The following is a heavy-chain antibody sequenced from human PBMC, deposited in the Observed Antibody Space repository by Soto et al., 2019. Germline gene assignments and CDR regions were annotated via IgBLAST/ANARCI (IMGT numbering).Heavy chain of an antibody. Sequence: PSETLSLTCTLSGGSISSYYWSWIRQPPGKGLEWIGYMYYSGSTNYNPSLKSRVTISVDTSKNQFSLKLSSVTAADTAVYYCGGKNYDSSGYFDYWGQGTLVTVSS. CDR1: GGSISSYY. V-gene: IGHV4-59*01. D-gene: IGHD3-22*01. J-gene: IGHJ4*02. CDR2: MYYSGST. CDR3: GGKNYDSSGYFDY.